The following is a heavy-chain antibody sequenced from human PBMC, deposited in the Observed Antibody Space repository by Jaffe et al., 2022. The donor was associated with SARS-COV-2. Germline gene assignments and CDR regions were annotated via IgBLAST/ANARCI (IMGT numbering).Heavy chain of an antibody. J-gene: IGHJ3*02. CDR1: GFTFSSYW. D-gene: IGHD3-3*01. CDR3: ARVRGYDFWSGYHNDAFDI. V-gene: IGHV3-7*01. Sequence: EVQLVESGGGLVQPGGSLRLSCAASGFTFSSYWMSWVRQAPGKGLEWVANIKQDGSEKYYVDSVKGRFTISRDNAKNSLYLQMNSLRAEDTAVYYCARVRGYDFWSGYHNDAFDIWGQGTMVTVSS. CDR2: IKQDGSEK.